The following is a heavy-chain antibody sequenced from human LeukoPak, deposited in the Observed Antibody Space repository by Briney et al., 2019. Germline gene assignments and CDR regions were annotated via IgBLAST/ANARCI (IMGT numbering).Heavy chain of an antibody. CDR3: AREAGSGPFDY. CDR2: ISSSSSYI. J-gene: IGHJ4*02. D-gene: IGHD3-10*01. CDR1: GFTFSSYS. V-gene: IGHV3-21*01. Sequence: GGSLRLSCAASGFTFSSYSMNWVRQAPGKGLEWASSISSSSSYIYYADSVKGRFTISRDNAKNSLYLQMNSLRAEDTAVYYCAREAGSGPFDYWGQGTLVTVSS.